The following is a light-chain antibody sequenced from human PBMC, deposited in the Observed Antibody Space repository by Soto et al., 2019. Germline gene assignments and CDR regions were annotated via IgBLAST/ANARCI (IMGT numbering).Light chain of an antibody. CDR1: QSLSSNY. CDR2: GAS. Sequence: EIVLTQSPGTLSLSPGERVTPSCRASQSLSSNYLAWYQQKPGQAPRLLIYGASSRATGIPDRFSGSGSGTDFTLTISRLEPEDFAVYYCQQYGTSLWTFGQGTKVEIK. J-gene: IGKJ1*01. V-gene: IGKV3-20*01. CDR3: QQYGTSLWT.